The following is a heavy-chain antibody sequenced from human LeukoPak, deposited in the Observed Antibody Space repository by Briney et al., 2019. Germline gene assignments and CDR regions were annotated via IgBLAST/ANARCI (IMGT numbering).Heavy chain of an antibody. D-gene: IGHD3-10*01. CDR3: ARGGYYGSGNDFRFDP. Sequence: PSDTLSLTCTVSGCSIISYYLSWIRQPPGKGLEYIGYISYSGSTNYNPSLKSRVTISLDTSKNQFSLKLSSVTAPDTAIYYCARGGYYGSGNDFRFDPWGQGSLVTVYS. CDR1: GCSIISYY. J-gene: IGHJ5*02. CDR2: ISYSGST. V-gene: IGHV4-59*07.